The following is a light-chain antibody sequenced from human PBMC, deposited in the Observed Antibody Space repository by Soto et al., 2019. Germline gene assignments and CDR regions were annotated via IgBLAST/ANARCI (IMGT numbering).Light chain of an antibody. CDR3: QQYGDSPYT. V-gene: IGKV3-20*01. CDR1: QSVNNNF. CDR2: GAS. Sequence: EIVLTQSPATLSLSPGEGAALSCGASQSVNNNFFAWYQQIPGQAPRLLIYGASSRASGIPARFSGSASGTDFTLTISRLEPEDFAVYYCQQYGDSPYTFGQGTKLQIK. J-gene: IGKJ2*01.